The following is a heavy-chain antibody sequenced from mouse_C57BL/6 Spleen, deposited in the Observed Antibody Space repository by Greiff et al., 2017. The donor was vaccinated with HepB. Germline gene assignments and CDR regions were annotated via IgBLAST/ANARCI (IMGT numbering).Heavy chain of an antibody. V-gene: IGHV5-4*03. Sequence: EVKVEESGGGLVKPGGSLKLSCAASGFTFSSYAMSWVRQTPEKRLEWVATISDGGSYTYYPDNVKGRFTISRDNAKNNLYLQMSHLKSEDTAMYYCARRSNYTSSFAYWGQGTLVTVSA. CDR1: GFTFSSYA. CDR3: ARRSNYTSSFAY. D-gene: IGHD2-5*01. J-gene: IGHJ3*01. CDR2: ISDGGSYT.